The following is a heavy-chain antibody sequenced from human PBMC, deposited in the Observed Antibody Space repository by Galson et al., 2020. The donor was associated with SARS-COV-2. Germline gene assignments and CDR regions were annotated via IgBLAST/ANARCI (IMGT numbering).Heavy chain of an antibody. CDR3: ARAASGSCSGGSCSLEY. CDR2: ISSSSTI. CDR1: GFTFSGYN. D-gene: IGHD2-15*01. J-gene: IGHJ4*02. Sequence: SCAASGFTFSGYNMNWVRQAPGKGLEWLSYISSSSTIYYADSVRGRYTTSRDNAKNTLYLQMNSLRAEDTAVYYCARAASGSCSGGSCSLEYWGQGTLVTVSS. V-gene: IGHV3-48*04.